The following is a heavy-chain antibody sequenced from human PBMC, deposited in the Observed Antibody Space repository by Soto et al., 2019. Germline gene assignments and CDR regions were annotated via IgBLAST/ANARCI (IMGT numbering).Heavy chain of an antibody. V-gene: IGHV1-8*01. Sequence: QVQLVQSGAEVKKPGASVKVSCKASGYTFTSYDINWVRQATGQGLEWMGWMNPNSGNTAYAQKFQGRVTMTRNTXXXXXXXXXXXXXXXXXXXXYCAREVAVAGLDYWGQGTXX. CDR2: MNPNSGNT. CDR1: GYTFTSYD. J-gene: IGHJ4*02. CDR3: AREVAVAGLDY. D-gene: IGHD6-19*01.